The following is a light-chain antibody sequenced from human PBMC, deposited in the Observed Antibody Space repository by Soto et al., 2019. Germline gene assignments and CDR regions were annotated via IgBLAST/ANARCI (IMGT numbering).Light chain of an antibody. CDR3: QQYGSSPRT. CDR1: QSIANNY. CDR2: DAS. Sequence: EVALTQSPGTLSLSPGARATLSCRASQSIANNYLTWYQQKPGQAPRVLIYDASTRATGIPDRFSGSGSGTDFTLTISRLEPEDFAVYYCQQYGSSPRTFGQGTKVDIK. V-gene: IGKV3-20*01. J-gene: IGKJ1*01.